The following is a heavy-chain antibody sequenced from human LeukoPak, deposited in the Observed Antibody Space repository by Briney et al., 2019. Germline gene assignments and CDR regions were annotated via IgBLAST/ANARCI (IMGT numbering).Heavy chain of an antibody. Sequence: ASVKVSCKASGYTFTIYAMHWVRQAPGQRLEWMGWINAGNGNTKYSQNFQGRVTFISNTSATTAFMELSSLRSEDAAVYYCARDSGSGNNDYWDQGTLVTVSS. D-gene: IGHD1-26*01. CDR3: ARDSGSGNNDY. V-gene: IGHV1-3*01. CDR1: GYTFTIYA. J-gene: IGHJ4*02. CDR2: INAGNGNT.